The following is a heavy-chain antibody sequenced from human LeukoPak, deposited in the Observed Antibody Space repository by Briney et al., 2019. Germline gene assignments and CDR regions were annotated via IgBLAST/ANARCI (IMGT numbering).Heavy chain of an antibody. V-gene: IGHV3-30*03. CDR1: GFTFSSYG. Sequence: GGSLRLSCAASGFTFSSYGMHWVRQAPGKGLEWVAVISYDGSNKYYADSVKGRFTISRDNSKNTLYLQMNSLRAEDTAVYYCLGAGDFDYWGQGTLVTVSS. CDR2: ISYDGSNK. J-gene: IGHJ4*02. CDR3: LGAGDFDY. D-gene: IGHD1-26*01.